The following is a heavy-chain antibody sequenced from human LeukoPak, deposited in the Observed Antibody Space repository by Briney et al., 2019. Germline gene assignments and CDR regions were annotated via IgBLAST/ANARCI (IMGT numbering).Heavy chain of an antibody. CDR3: ARKFLGSRGYYFDY. CDR1: GYTFTSYH. Sequence: ASVKVSCKASGYTFTSYHINWVRQATGQGLEGMGWMNPNSGNTGYAQKFQGRVTMTRNTSISTAYMELSSLRSEDTAVYYCARKFLGSRGYYFDYWGQGTLVTVSS. D-gene: IGHD3-10*01. J-gene: IGHJ4*02. V-gene: IGHV1-8*01. CDR2: MNPNSGNT.